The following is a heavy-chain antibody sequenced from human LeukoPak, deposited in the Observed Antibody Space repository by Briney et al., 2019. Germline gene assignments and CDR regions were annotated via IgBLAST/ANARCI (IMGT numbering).Heavy chain of an antibody. CDR3: ARDSYSGYVQKFDY. CDR1: GFTFSSYS. J-gene: IGHJ4*02. D-gene: IGHD5-12*01. V-gene: IGHV3-21*01. CDR2: ISSSSSYI. Sequence: GGSLRLSCAASGFTFSSYSMNWVRQAPGKGLEWVSSISSSSSYIYYADSVKGRFTISRDNAKNSLYLQMNSLRAEDTAVYYCARDSYSGYVQKFDYWGQGTLVTVSS.